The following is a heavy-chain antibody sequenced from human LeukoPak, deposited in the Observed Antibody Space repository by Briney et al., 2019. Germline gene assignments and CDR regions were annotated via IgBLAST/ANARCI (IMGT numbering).Heavy chain of an antibody. V-gene: IGHV3-23*01. D-gene: IGHD2-2*01. CDR1: GFTFSSYA. CDR3: VKIVVVPAALPADFDY. CDR2: ISGSGGST. J-gene: IGHJ4*02. Sequence: GGSLRLSCAASGFTFSSYAMSWVRQASGKGLEWVSAISGSGGSTYYADSVKGRFTISRDNSKNTLYLQMNSLRAEDTAVYYCVKIVVVPAALPADFDYWGQGTLVTVSS.